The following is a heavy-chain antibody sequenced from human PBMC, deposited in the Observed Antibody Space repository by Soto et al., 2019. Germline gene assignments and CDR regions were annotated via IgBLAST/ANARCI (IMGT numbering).Heavy chain of an antibody. CDR1: GYTFTSYD. J-gene: IGHJ3*02. CDR2: MNPNSGNT. Sequence: QVQLVQSGAEVKKPGASVKVSCKASGYTFTSYDINWVRQATGQGLEWMGWMNPNSGNTGYAQKCQGRVTMTRNTSIRTAYMELSSLRSEDTAVYYCARGVTIFGVVIITLYAFDIWGQGTMVTVSS. V-gene: IGHV1-8*01. CDR3: ARGVTIFGVVIITLYAFDI. D-gene: IGHD3-3*01.